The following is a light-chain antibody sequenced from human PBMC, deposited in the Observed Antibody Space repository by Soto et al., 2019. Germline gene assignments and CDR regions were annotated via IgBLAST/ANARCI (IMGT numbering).Light chain of an antibody. CDR1: SSDVGGYNY. V-gene: IGLV2-14*01. J-gene: IGLJ2*01. Sequence: QCVLTQPASVSGSPGQSITISCTGTSSDVGGYNYVSWYQQHPGKAPKLMIYDVNNRPSGVSNRFSGSKSGNTASLTISGLQAEDEADYSCSSYTSSSTHVVFGGGTQLTVL. CDR2: DVN. CDR3: SSYTSSSTHVV.